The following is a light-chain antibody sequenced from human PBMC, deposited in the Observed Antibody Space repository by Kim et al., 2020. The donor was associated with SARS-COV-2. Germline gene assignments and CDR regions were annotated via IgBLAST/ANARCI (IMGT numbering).Light chain of an antibody. J-gene: IGKJ1*01. Sequence: DIQMTQSPSTLSASVGDRVTITCRASQSISSWLAWYQQKPGKAPKLLIYKASSLESGVPSRFSGSGSGTEFTLTISSLQPDDFATYYCHQYNRSPWTFGQGTKVDIK. CDR2: KAS. CDR1: QSISSW. CDR3: HQYNRSPWT. V-gene: IGKV1-5*03.